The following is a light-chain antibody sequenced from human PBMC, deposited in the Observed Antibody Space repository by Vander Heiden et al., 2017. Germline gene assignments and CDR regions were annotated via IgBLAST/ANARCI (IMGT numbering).Light chain of an antibody. CDR2: EAS. V-gene: IGKV1-39*01. Sequence: DIQMTQSPSSLSASVGDRVTITCRASHNSYNYLNWYQQQSGQAPKVLIYEASTLQSGAPSRFSGGGSGTHFTLTISSLQPEDFAIYFCQQSLSAPLTFGGGTKVEIK. J-gene: IGKJ4*01. CDR3: QQSLSAPLT. CDR1: HNSYNY.